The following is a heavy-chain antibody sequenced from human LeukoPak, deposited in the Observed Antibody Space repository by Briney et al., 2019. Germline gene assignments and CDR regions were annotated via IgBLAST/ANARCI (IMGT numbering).Heavy chain of an antibody. J-gene: IGHJ4*02. V-gene: IGHV3-30*18. D-gene: IGHD2-2*01. Sequence: PGGSLRLSCAASGFTFSSYGMHWVRQAPGKGLEWVTFISYDGNNRKYADSVAGRFTISRDNSKNTLYLQMNSLRAEDTAVYYCAKAWTGYCSSTSCYEFDYWGQGTLVTVSS. CDR3: AKAWTGYCSSTSCYEFDY. CDR2: ISYDGNNR. CDR1: GFTFSSYG.